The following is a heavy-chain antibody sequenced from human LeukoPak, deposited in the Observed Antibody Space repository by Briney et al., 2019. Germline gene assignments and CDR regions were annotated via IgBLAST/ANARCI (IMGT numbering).Heavy chain of an antibody. J-gene: IGHJ3*02. V-gene: IGHV3-23*01. CDR1: GFTFSSYG. CDR3: AKDPPTVMANAFHI. Sequence: PGGSLRLSCAASGFTFSSYGMSWVRQAPGKGLEGVSSISGSGGTTYYADSVKGRFTNSRDNSKNTLYLQMNSLRADDTAVYSCAKDPPTVMANAFHIWGQGTMVTVS. CDR2: ISGSGGTT. D-gene: IGHD5-18*01.